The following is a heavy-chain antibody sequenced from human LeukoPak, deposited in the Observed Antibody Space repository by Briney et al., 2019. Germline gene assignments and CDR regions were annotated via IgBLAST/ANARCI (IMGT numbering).Heavy chain of an antibody. J-gene: IGHJ6*02. V-gene: IGHV3-7*05. D-gene: IGHD1-26*01. CDR3: TRDASGDTNSGPRMDV. Sequence: PGGSLRLSCAASAFTFRTYWMSWVRQAPGKGLEWVAMIKPDGSEKYYVDSVKGLFTISRDNAKNSLYLQMSSLRAGDTAVYYCTRDASGDTNSGPRMDVWGQGTTVTVSS. CDR2: IKPDGSEK. CDR1: AFTFRTYW.